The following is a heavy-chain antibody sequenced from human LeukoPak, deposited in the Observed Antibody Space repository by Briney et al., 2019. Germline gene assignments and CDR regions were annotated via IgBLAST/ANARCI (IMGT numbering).Heavy chain of an antibody. CDR1: NGSINTYF. V-gene: IGHV4-59*08. J-gene: IGHJ4*02. D-gene: IGHD6-25*01. Sequence: SETLSLTCTVSNGSINTYFWTWIRQPPGRGLEWIGIINYSETTRYNPSLKSRVTLSVDTSKNLFSLKLDSVTAADTAVYFCARALRSQGAAAGAGYLDSWGQGALVTVSS. CDR2: INYSETT. CDR3: ARALRSQGAAAGAGYLDS.